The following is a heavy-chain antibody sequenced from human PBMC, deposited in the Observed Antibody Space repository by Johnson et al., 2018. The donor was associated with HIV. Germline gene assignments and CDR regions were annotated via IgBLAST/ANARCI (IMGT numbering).Heavy chain of an antibody. CDR2: IHYDGSNK. CDR1: GFTFSSYG. Sequence: QVQLVESGGGVVQPGRSLRLSCAASGFTFSSYGMHWVRQAPGKGLEWVAFIHYDGSNKYYADSVKGRFTVSRDNSKNTLYLQMNSMRAEDTAVYYCAKDYGRILRAFDIWCQGTMVTVSS. J-gene: IGHJ3*02. V-gene: IGHV3-30*02. CDR3: AKDYGRILRAFDI. D-gene: IGHD3-10*01.